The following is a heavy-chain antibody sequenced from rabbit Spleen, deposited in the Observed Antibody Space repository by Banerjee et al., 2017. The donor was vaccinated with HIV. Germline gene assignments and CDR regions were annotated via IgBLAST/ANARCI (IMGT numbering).Heavy chain of an antibody. Sequence: LVESGGGLVKPGASLTLTCKTSGFDFSHTNVMCWVRQAPGKGLEWIACIDTNDGDTDYANWPKGRFTISKTSSTTVTLQMTSLTAADTATYFCARDGAGGSYFALWGPGTLVT. CDR3: ARDGAGGSYFAL. CDR2: IDTNDGDT. CDR1: GFDFSHTNV. J-gene: IGHJ6*01. D-gene: IGHD8-1*01. V-gene: IGHV1S40*01.